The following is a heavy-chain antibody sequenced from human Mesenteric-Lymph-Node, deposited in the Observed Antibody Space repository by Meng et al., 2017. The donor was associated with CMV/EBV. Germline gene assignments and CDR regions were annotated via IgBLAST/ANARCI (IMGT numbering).Heavy chain of an antibody. CDR3: ARGGGLRFFDSPNNWFDP. CDR2: MNPKNGNI. CDR1: IFVSYD. V-gene: IGHV1-8*01. Sequence: IFVSYDINWLRKAAGQGPEWIGWMNPKNGNIGYAPKFQGRLTMTSDASIRTDYMELSSLRSEDTAVYYCARGGGLRFFDSPNNWFDPWGQGTLVTVSS. J-gene: IGHJ5*02. D-gene: IGHD3-9*01.